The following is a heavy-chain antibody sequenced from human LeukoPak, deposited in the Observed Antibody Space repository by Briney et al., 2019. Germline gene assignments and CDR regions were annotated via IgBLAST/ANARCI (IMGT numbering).Heavy chain of an antibody. CDR1: GYSFTSCW. CDR2: IYPGDSDT. Sequence: GESLKIPCKGSGYSFTSCWIGWLGQMPGKGLEGMGIIYPGDSDTRYSPAFQDQGTISAAKSISTTSLQWTNRQASDAPLYNGRRPLYYYDSRGYYYFDCWGKGTLVTVSS. J-gene: IGHJ4*02. CDR3: RRPLYYYDSRGYYYFDC. V-gene: IGHV5-51*01. D-gene: IGHD3-22*01.